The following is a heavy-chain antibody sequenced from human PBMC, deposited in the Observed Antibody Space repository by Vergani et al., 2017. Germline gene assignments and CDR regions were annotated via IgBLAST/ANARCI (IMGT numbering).Heavy chain of an antibody. D-gene: IGHD6-19*01. CDR3: ARDRLRSSGWYEGTNFDY. Sequence: QLQLQESGPGLVKPSETLSLTCTVSGGSISSSSYYWSWIRQPPGKGLEWIGEINHSGSTNYNPSLKSRVTISVDTSKNQFSLKLSSVTAEDTAVYYCARDRLRSSGWYEGTNFDYWGQGTLVTVSS. CDR1: GGSISSSSYY. V-gene: IGHV4-39*07. J-gene: IGHJ4*02. CDR2: INHSGST.